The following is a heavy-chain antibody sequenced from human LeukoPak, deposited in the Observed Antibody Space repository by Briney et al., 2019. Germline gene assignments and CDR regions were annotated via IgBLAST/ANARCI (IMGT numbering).Heavy chain of an antibody. CDR2: MNPNSGNT. D-gene: IGHD6-19*01. J-gene: IGHJ4*02. CDR3: ARVGSVAGTEFDY. CDR1: GYTFTSYD. Sequence: ASVKVSCKASGYTFTSYDINWVRQATGQGLEWMGWMNPNSGNTGYAQKFQGRVTMTRNTSTSTAYMELSSLRSEDTAVYYCARVGSVAGTEFDYWGQGTLVTVPS. V-gene: IGHV1-8*01.